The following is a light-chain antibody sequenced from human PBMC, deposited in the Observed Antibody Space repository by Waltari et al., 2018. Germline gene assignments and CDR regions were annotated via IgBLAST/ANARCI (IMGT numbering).Light chain of an antibody. J-gene: IGKJ1*01. CDR2: GAS. CDR1: QNIRTY. CDR3: QQSFSSPWT. Sequence: DIQMNQSPSSLSASIGDTITVTCRASQNIRTYLNWYQQKPAKAPKLLIFGASSLPRGVPSRFSGSASGTEFTLTITNLQPDDFATYFCQQSFSSPWTFGQGTTV. V-gene: IGKV1-39*01.